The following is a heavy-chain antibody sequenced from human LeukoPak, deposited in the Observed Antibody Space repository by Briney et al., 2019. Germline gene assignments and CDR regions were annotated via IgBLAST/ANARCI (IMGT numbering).Heavy chain of an antibody. Sequence: GGSLRLSCAASGFTFSSYGMHWVRQAPGKGLEWVAVISYDGGDKYYADSVKGRFTISRDNSKNTLYLQMNSLRTEDTAVYYCARGLGGYNSGYDCFDYWGQGTLVTVSS. CDR3: ARGLGGYNSGYDCFDY. J-gene: IGHJ4*02. CDR1: GFTFSSYG. D-gene: IGHD5-18*01. V-gene: IGHV3-30*03. CDR2: ISYDGGDK.